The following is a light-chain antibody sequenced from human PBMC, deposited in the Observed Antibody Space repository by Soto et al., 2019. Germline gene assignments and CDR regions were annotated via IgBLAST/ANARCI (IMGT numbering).Light chain of an antibody. CDR2: DDS. V-gene: IGLV3-21*02. J-gene: IGLJ2*01. Sequence: SYELTQPPSVSVAPGQTARITCGGNNIGSKSVHWYQQKPGQAPVLVVYDDSDRPSGIPERFSGSKSGNTASLTVSGLQAEDEADYYCSSYGGSNNLVFGGGTKLTVL. CDR3: SSYGGSNNLV. CDR1: NIGSKS.